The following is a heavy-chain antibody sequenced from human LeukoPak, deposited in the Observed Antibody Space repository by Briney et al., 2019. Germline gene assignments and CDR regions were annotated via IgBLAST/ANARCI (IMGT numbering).Heavy chain of an antibody. J-gene: IGHJ3*02. CDR3: ARDDNGGSDAFDI. CDR2: IRQDGGET. D-gene: IGHD1-26*01. CDR1: GLTFSRDW. V-gene: IGHV3-7*01. Sequence: GGPLRLSCEASGLTFSRDWMGWVRQAPGKGLEWVANIRQDGGETYYGDSVKGRFIISGDNAKNSLFLQMNRLRAEDTAVYYCARDDNGGSDAFDIWGQGTMVTVSS.